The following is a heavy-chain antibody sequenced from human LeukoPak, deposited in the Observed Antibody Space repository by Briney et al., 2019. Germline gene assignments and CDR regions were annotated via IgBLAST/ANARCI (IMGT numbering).Heavy chain of an antibody. CDR3: ARRATVVTAGWYYFDY. Sequence: SETLSLTCAVSGYSIGSGYYWGWIRQPPGKGLEWIGTIYHSGRTYYNPSLKSRVTISVDMSKNQFSLKLSSVTAADTAVYYCARRATVVTAGWYYFDYWGQGTLVTVSS. CDR2: IYHSGRT. V-gene: IGHV4-38-2*01. D-gene: IGHD4-23*01. CDR1: GYSIGSGYY. J-gene: IGHJ4*02.